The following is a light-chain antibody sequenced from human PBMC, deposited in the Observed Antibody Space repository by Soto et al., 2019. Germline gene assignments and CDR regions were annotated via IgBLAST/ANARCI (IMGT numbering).Light chain of an antibody. J-gene: IGLJ3*02. CDR3: AAWDGSLNGWV. V-gene: IGLV1-44*01. CDR2: TNN. CDR1: NSNIGTNS. Sequence: QSVLTQSPSASGTPGQRVTISCSGSNSNIGTNSMNWYQQLPGTAPKLLIHTNNQRPSGVPDRFSGSKSGTSASLAISGLQSEDEAHYYCAAWDGSLNGWVFGGGTKLTVL.